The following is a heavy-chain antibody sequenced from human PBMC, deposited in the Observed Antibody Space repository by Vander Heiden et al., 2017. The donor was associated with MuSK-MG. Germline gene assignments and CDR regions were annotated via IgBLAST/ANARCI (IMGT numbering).Heavy chain of an antibody. J-gene: IGHJ4*02. Sequence: QVQLQQWGAGRLKPSEPLSLTSAVYGGSFSAYSWSWIRQPPGKGLEWIGEINHSGSTNYNPSLKSRVTISVDTSKNQFSLKLSSVTAADTAVYYCARGGGFYYYDRSGYYSVFDYWGQGTLVTVSS. D-gene: IGHD3-22*01. CDR2: INHSGST. CDR1: GGSFSAYS. V-gene: IGHV4-34*01. CDR3: ARGGGFYYYDRSGYYSVFDY.